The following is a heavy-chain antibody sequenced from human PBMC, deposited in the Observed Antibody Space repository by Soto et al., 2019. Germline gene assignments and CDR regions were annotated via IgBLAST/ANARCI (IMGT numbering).Heavy chain of an antibody. V-gene: IGHV4-31*03. CDR2: IHFSGET. D-gene: IGHD2-21*01. CDR1: GASIGRGGYY. Sequence: QVQLQESGPGLMKPSQTLSLTCTVSGASIGRGGYYWTWIRQHPGKALEWMGHIHFSGETNYNPSLRGRLTMSRDTATNQFSLNLAAVTAADTAMYYCARDQGGDLDYWGQGTLVTVSS. CDR3: ARDQGGDLDY. J-gene: IGHJ4*02.